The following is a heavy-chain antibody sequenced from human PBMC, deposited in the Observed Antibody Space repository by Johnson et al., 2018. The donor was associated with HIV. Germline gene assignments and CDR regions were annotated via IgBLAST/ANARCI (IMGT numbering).Heavy chain of an antibody. D-gene: IGHD3-10*01. V-gene: IGHV3-15*05. CDR2: IKSKTDGGTT. Sequence: EVQLVESGGGLIQPGGSLRLSCAASGFTFINAWMSWVRQAPGKGLEWVGRIKSKTDGGTTDYAAPVKGRFTISRDNAKNTLYLQMNSLRAEDTAVYYCASFWATGAFDIWGQGTMVTISS. CDR3: ASFWATGAFDI. J-gene: IGHJ3*02. CDR1: GFTFINAW.